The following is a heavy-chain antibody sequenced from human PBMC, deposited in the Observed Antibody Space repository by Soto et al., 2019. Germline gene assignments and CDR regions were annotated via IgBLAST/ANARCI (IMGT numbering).Heavy chain of an antibody. V-gene: IGHV3-30*19. CDR3: ARWGTTGKFDR. Sequence: QVQLVESGGGVVQPGTSLRLSCAASGFRVKSFVMHWVRQAPGQGLEWVAFTSYAGTNKDYGDSVKGRFTVSRDNSQNTLHLPRAFLRPQDPALYSCARWGTTGKFDRWRQGNLVYASS. CDR2: TSYAGTNK. J-gene: IGHJ4*02. D-gene: IGHD3-16*01. CDR1: GFRVKSFV.